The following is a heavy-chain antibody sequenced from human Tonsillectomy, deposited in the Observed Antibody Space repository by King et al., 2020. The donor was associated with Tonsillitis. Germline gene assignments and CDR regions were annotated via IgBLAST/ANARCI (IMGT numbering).Heavy chain of an antibody. V-gene: IGHV3-66*01. CDR2: LYSDDE. D-gene: IGHD4/OR15-4a*01. CDR1: GFTVSDSH. Sequence: VQLVESGGGLVQPGGSLRLSCAASGFTVSDSHMIWVRQAPGKGLEYVSLLYSDDEIYADSVKGRFTIFRDTSKNTLYLQMNSLRAEDTAVYYCASRPSGAEAAFNIWGQGTMVTVSS. J-gene: IGHJ3*02. CDR3: ASRPSGAEAAFNI.